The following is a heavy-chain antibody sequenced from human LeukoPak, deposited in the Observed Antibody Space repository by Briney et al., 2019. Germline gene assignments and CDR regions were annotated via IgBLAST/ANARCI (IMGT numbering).Heavy chain of an antibody. CDR3: ARRGIAVAGTRGFDY. Sequence: ASVKVSCKASGYTFTGYYMHWVRQAPGQGLEWMGWINPNSGATNSAQKFQGRVTITRDTSISTAYMELRSLRSDDTAVYYCARRGIAVAGTRGFDYWGQGTLVTVSS. J-gene: IGHJ4*02. CDR2: INPNSGAT. CDR1: GYTFTGYY. V-gene: IGHV1-2*02. D-gene: IGHD6-19*01.